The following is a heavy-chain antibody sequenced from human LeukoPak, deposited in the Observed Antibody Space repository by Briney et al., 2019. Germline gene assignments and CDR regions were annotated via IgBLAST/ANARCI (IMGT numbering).Heavy chain of an antibody. CDR1: GGSISSGSYY. Sequence: SQTPSLTCTVSGGSISSGSYYWSWIRQPAGKGLEWIGRIYTSGSTNYNPSLKSRVTISVDTSKNQFSLKLSSVTGADTAVYYCARYRSYCSGGSCFPYYFDYWSQGTLVTVSS. CDR2: IYTSGST. J-gene: IGHJ4*02. D-gene: IGHD2-15*01. V-gene: IGHV4-61*02. CDR3: ARYRSYCSGGSCFPYYFDY.